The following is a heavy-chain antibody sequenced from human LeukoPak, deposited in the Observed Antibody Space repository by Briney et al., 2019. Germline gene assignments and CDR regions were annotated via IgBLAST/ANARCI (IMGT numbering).Heavy chain of an antibody. CDR3: AREVRWELQTYYYYYYMDV. Sequence: SETLSLTCTVSGGSICSGSYYCSWIRQPAGEGLEWIWRIYTSGSTNYNPSLKSRVTLSVYTSKNQFSLKLSSVTAADTAVYYCAREVRWELQTYYYYYYMDVWGKGTTVTVSS. CDR1: GGSICSGSYY. D-gene: IGHD1-26*01. J-gene: IGHJ6*03. V-gene: IGHV4-61*02. CDR2: IYTSGST.